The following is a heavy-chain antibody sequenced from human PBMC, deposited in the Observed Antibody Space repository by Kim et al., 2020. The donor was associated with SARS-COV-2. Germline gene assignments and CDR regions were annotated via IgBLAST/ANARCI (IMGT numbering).Heavy chain of an antibody. CDR1: GFTFSSYG. V-gene: IGHV3-30*18. J-gene: IGHJ1*01. D-gene: IGHD3-10*01. CDR3: AKDGNLWFGEIGSYFQH. Sequence: GGSLRLSCAASGFTFSSYGMHWVRQAPGKGLEWVAVISYDGSNKYYADSVKGRFTISRDNSKNTLYLQMNSLRAEDTAVYYCAKDGNLWFGEIGSYFQHWGQGTLVTVSS. CDR2: ISYDGSNK.